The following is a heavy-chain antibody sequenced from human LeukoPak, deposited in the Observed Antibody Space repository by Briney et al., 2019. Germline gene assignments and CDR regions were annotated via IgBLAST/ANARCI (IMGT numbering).Heavy chain of an antibody. Sequence: ASLTASCKASGYSFTGYFLDWVRQAPGQGLEWMGWINPNTGDANYAQKFQGRVTITTDTSVSTAYMELDSLTFDDTAVYYCARDVVEAGIDNWGDG. J-gene: IGHJ4*03. D-gene: IGHD2-21*01. CDR3: ARDVVEAGIDN. V-gene: IGHV1-2*02. CDR2: INPNTGDA. CDR1: GYSFTGYF.